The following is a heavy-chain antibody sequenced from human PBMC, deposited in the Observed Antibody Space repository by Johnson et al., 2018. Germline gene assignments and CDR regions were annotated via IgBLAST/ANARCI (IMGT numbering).Heavy chain of an antibody. CDR1: GGTFSSYA. J-gene: IGHJ5*02. CDR3: ARSKAYCTNGVCPRGQFDP. Sequence: QVQLVQSGAEVKKPGSSVKVSCKASGGTFSSYAISWVRQAPGQGLEWMGGIIPIFGTANYAQKFQGRVTITADESTGTAYLELSSLRSEDRAVYSCARSKAYCTNGVCPRGQFDPWGQGTLVTVSS. D-gene: IGHD2-8*01. CDR2: IIPIFGTA. V-gene: IGHV1-69*12.